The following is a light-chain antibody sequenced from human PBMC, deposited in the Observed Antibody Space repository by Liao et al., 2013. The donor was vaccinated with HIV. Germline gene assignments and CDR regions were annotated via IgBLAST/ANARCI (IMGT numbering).Light chain of an antibody. CDR1: KLGDKY. CDR2: HDS. J-gene: IGLJ3*02. Sequence: SYELTQPPSVSVSPGQTASITCSADKLGDKYVCWYQQKPGQSPVLVIYHDSKRPSGIPERFSGSNSGNTATLTISGTQAMDEAAYYCQAWDSTGVFGGGTKLTVL. CDR3: QAWDSTGV. V-gene: IGLV3-1*01.